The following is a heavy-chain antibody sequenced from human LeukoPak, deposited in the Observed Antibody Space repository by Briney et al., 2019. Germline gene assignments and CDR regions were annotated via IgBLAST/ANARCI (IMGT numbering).Heavy chain of an antibody. CDR2: ISSSSSYI. J-gene: IGHJ4*02. Sequence: GGSLRLSCAASGFTFSSYSMNWVRQAPGKGLEWVSSISSSSSYIYYADSVKGRFTISRDSAKNSLYLQMNSLRAEDTAVYYCARSYDSSGYLAYWGQGTLVTVSS. V-gene: IGHV3-21*01. CDR3: ARSYDSSGYLAY. CDR1: GFTFSSYS. D-gene: IGHD3-22*01.